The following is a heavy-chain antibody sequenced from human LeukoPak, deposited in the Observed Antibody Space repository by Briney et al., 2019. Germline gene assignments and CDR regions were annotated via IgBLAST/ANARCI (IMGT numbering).Heavy chain of an antibody. CDR1: GFTFSSYA. Sequence: GGSLRLSCAASGFTFSSYAMSWVRQAPGTGLGWVSGISGSGTSTYHADSMKGRFTISRDNSKNTLYLQMNSLRAEDTAVYYCARDRVYASGSRDAFGIWGQGTMVAVSS. CDR3: ARDRVYASGSRDAFGI. D-gene: IGHD3-10*01. J-gene: IGHJ3*02. V-gene: IGHV3-23*01. CDR2: ISGSGTST.